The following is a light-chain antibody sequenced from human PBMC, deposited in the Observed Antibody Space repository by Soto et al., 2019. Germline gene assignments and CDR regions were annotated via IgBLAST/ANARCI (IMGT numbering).Light chain of an antibody. CDR3: QAWDSSTVV. V-gene: IGLV3-1*01. J-gene: IGLJ2*01. Sequence: SYELTQPPSVSVSPGQTASITCSGDKLGDKCASWYQQKPGQSPVLVIYQDTKRPSGISERFSGSNSGNTATLTISETQTMDEADYYCQAWDSSTVVFGGGTKVTVL. CDR1: KLGDKC. CDR2: QDT.